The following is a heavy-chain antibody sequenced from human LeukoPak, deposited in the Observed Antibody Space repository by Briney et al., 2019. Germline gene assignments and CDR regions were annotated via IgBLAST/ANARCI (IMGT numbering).Heavy chain of an antibody. CDR3: AKEESGYDSRYYGMDV. Sequence: SGRSLRLSCAASGFTFSSYGMHWVRQAPGKGLEWVAVISYDGSNKYYADSVKGRFTISRDNSKITLYLQMNSLRAEDTAVYYCAKEESGYDSRYYGMDVWGQETTVTVSS. V-gene: IGHV3-30*18. J-gene: IGHJ6*02. CDR1: GFTFSSYG. CDR2: ISYDGSNK. D-gene: IGHD5-12*01.